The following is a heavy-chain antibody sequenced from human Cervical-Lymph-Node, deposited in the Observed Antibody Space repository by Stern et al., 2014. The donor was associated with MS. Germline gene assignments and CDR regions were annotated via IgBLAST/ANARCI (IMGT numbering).Heavy chain of an antibody. D-gene: IGHD1-26*01. V-gene: IGHV4-38-2*02. J-gene: IGHJ4*02. CDR3: ARLTGSYSLGYFDY. CDR2: VFHIGRT. CDR1: GGSISSDDY. Sequence: QVQLQESGPGLVKPSETLSLTCSVSGGSISSDDYWAWIRQPPGKGLEWIGTVFHIGRTYYNPSLKSRVTIPAATSNNQVPLTLPSVTAADTAMYYCARLTGSYSLGYFDYWGQGTQVTVSS.